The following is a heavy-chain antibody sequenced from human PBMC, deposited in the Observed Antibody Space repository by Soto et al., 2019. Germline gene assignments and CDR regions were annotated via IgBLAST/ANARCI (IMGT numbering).Heavy chain of an antibody. J-gene: IGHJ4*02. D-gene: IGHD3-22*01. V-gene: IGHV4-59*01. CDR3: ARLNYYDSTDYLAS. Sequence: PSETLSLTCTVSGGSISSYNWSWIRQPPGRGLEWIGYIYYSGSTNYNPSLKSRVTISVDTSKNRFSLKLSSVTAADTAVYYCARLNYYDSTDYLASWGQGTLVTVSS. CDR2: IYYSGST. CDR1: GGSISSYN.